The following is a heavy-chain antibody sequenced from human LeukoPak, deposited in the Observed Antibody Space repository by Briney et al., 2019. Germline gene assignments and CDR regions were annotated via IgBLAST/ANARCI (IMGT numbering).Heavy chain of an antibody. Sequence: GGSLRLSCAASGFTFSSFGVHWVRQAPGKGLEWVAVISYDGSNKYYADSVKGRFTIPRDNSKNTLYLQMNSLRAEDTAVYYCAKDRGVTTVTTGPDYWGQGTLVTVSS. J-gene: IGHJ4*02. D-gene: IGHD4-17*01. CDR3: AKDRGVTTVTTGPDY. V-gene: IGHV3-30*18. CDR1: GFTFSSFG. CDR2: ISYDGSNK.